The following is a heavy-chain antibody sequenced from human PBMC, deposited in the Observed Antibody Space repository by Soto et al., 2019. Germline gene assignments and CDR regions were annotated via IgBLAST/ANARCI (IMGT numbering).Heavy chain of an antibody. V-gene: IGHV1-69*13. J-gene: IGHJ6*02. D-gene: IGHD1-26*01. CDR2: IIPIFGTA. CDR3: ARDQRPPHSGSYYYYYGMDV. Sequence: SVKVSCKASGGTFSSYAISWVRQAPGQGLEWMGGIIPIFGTANYAQKFQGRVTITADESTGTAYMELSSLRSEDTAVYYCARDQRPPHSGSYYYYYGMDVWGQGTTVTVSS. CDR1: GGTFSSYA.